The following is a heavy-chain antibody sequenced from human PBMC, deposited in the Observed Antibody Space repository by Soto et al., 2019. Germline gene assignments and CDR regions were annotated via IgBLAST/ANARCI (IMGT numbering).Heavy chain of an antibody. Sequence: QVQLQESGPGVLKPSETLSLTCTVSGGSITSSYWSWIRQPPGKGLEWIAYVYYSGTTNYNPSLESRVTILIDTSKNQFSLRLTSVPAADTAVYYCARSVMHQWLVQDAFDIWGQGTLVTVSS. CDR1: GGSITSSY. D-gene: IGHD6-19*01. J-gene: IGHJ3*02. CDR2: VYYSGTT. V-gene: IGHV4-59*01. CDR3: ARSVMHQWLVQDAFDI.